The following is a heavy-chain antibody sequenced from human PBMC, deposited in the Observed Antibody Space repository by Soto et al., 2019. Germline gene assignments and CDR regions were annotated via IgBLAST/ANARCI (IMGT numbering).Heavy chain of an antibody. CDR1: GFTFSSYG. CDR3: AKDVLNLRTYTYGDFDY. V-gene: IGHV3-30*18. CDR2: ISYDESNK. J-gene: IGHJ4*02. Sequence: QVQLVESXXXVXXXXXSLRLSCAASGFTFSSYGMHWVRQAPGKGLEWVAAISYDESNKYYADSVKGRFTISRDNSKNTLYLQINSLRAEDTAVYLCAKDVLNLRTYTYGDFDYWGQGTLVTVSS. D-gene: IGHD5-18*01.